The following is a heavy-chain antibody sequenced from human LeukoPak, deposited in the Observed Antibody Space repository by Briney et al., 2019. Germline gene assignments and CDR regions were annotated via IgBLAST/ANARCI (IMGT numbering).Heavy chain of an antibody. CDR1: GFTFSSFA. D-gene: IGHD4-17*01. CDR3: AKEDYGDYVYYFDY. Sequence: PGGSLRLSCAASGFTFSSFALSWVRQAPGKGLEWVSSISGSGGSTYYADSVKGRFTISRDNSKNTLYLQMNSLRAEDTAVYYCAKEDYGDYVYYFDYWGQGTLVTVSS. V-gene: IGHV3-23*01. CDR2: ISGSGGST. J-gene: IGHJ4*02.